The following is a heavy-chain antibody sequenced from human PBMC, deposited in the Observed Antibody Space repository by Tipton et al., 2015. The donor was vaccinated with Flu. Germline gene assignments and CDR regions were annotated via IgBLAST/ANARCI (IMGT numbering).Heavy chain of an antibody. V-gene: IGHV4-39*07. CDR1: GGSISSSSYY. Sequence: TLSLTCTVSGGSISSSSYYWGWIRQPPGKGLEWIGCMYYSGSTYYNPSLKSRVTISVDTSKNQFSLKLSSVTAADTAVYYCARGAVVGKLSWFDPWGQGTLVTVSS. CDR3: ARGAVVGKLSWFDP. CDR2: MYYSGST. D-gene: IGHD2-15*01. J-gene: IGHJ5*02.